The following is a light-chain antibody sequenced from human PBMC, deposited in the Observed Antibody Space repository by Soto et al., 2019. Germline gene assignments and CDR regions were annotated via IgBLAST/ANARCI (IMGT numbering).Light chain of an antibody. CDR2: EAS. Sequence: QSALTQPASVSGSPGQSITISCTGTSSDVGGYNYVSWYQHHPGKAPKLMIYEASNRPSGVSNRFSGSKSGNTASLTISGLQAEDEADYYCSSYTSSTTPWVFGGGTKLTVL. J-gene: IGLJ3*02. CDR1: SSDVGGYNY. CDR3: SSYTSSTTPWV. V-gene: IGLV2-14*01.